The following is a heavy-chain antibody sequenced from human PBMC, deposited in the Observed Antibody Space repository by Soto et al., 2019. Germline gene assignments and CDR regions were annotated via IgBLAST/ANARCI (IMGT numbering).Heavy chain of an antibody. CDR3: ASGPGSGTYETYGMDV. J-gene: IGHJ6*02. V-gene: IGHV4-34*01. D-gene: IGHD1-26*01. Sequence: PSETLSLTCAVYGGSFSAYYWSWIRQPPGKGLEWVGEINHSGSTNYNPSLKSRVTISVDTSKNQFSLKLSSVTAADTAVYYCASGPGSGTYETYGMDVWGQGTTVTVSS. CDR2: INHSGST. CDR1: GGSFSAYY.